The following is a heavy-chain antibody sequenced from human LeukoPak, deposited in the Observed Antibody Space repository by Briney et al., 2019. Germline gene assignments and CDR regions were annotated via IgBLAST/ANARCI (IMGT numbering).Heavy chain of an antibody. J-gene: IGHJ6*03. D-gene: IGHD3-16*01. CDR1: GGSISSHY. CDR2: IYYSGST. V-gene: IGHV4-59*11. Sequence: PSETLSLTCTVSGGSISSHYWSWIRQPPGKGLEWIGYIYYSGSTNYNPSLKSRVTISVDTSKNQFSLKLSSVTAADTAVYYCARDQEYYDYVWGSYWYYMDVWGKGTTVTVSS. CDR3: ARDQEYYDYVWGSYWYYMDV.